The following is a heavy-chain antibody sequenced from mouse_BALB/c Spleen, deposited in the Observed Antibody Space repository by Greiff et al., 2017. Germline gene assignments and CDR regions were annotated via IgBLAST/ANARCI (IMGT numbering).Heavy chain of an antibody. Sequence: LQQPGSELVRPGASVKLSCKASGYTFTSYWMHWVKQRHGQGLEWIGNIYPGSGSTNYDEKFKSKGTLTVDTSSSTAYMHLSSLTSEDSAVYYCTRGGYYGSRDPFAYWGQGTLVTVSA. CDR1: GYTFTSYW. J-gene: IGHJ3*01. D-gene: IGHD1-1*01. CDR3: TRGGYYGSRDPFAY. V-gene: IGHV1S22*01. CDR2: IYPGSGST.